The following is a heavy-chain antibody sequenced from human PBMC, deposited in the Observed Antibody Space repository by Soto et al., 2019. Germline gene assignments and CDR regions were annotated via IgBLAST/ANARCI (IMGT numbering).Heavy chain of an antibody. Sequence: QVQLVESGGGVVQPGRSLRLSCAASGFIFSGYAMHWVRQAPGKGLEWVALISYDGSNKYYDDSVKGRFTISRDSSKNTMYLQMNSLRAEDTAVFYCARGSGGYSYYGVDVWGQGTTVTVSS. J-gene: IGHJ6*02. V-gene: IGHV3-30-3*01. CDR1: GFIFSGYA. D-gene: IGHD3-16*01. CDR3: ARGSGGYSYYGVDV. CDR2: ISYDGSNK.